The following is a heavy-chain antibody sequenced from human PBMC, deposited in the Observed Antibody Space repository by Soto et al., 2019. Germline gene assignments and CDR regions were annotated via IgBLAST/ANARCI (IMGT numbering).Heavy chain of an antibody. J-gene: IGHJ5*02. CDR1: GYTFTSYG. CDR3: ARDEHYGGNQDGWVRFDP. D-gene: IGHD4-17*01. Sequence: QVQLVQSGAEVKKPGASVKVSCKASGYTFTSYGISWVRQAPGQGLEWMGWISAYNGNTNYAQKLQGRVTMTTDTATSTAYMELRSLRADDTAVYYCARDEHYGGNQDGWVRFDPWGQGTLVTVSS. V-gene: IGHV1-18*01. CDR2: ISAYNGNT.